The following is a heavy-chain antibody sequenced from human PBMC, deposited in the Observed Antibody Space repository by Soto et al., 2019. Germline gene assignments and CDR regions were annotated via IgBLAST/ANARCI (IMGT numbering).Heavy chain of an antibody. CDR1: GGSSSGYY. CDR3: ARVRDWFDP. D-gene: IGHD3-3*01. CDR2: IDHSGYT. J-gene: IGHJ5*02. Sequence: QVQLQQWGAGLLKPSETLSLTCAVYGGSSSGYYWNWIRKPPGKGLEWIGEIDHSGYTNYNPSLKRRVTISVDTSKNQFSLRLTSVTAADTAVYYCARVRDWFDPWGQGTLVTVSS. V-gene: IGHV4-34*01.